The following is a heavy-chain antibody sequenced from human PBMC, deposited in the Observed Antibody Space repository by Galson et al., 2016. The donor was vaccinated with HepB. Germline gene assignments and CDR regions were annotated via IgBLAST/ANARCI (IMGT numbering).Heavy chain of an antibody. CDR2: ISSTSSYI. CDR3: ARDNGDLDY. Sequence: SMRLSCAASGFTFSTYNMNWVRQAPGKGLEWVSSISSTSSYIYYADSVKGRFTISRDNAKNSLYLQMNSLRAEDTAAYYCARDNGDLDYWGQGTLVTVSS. J-gene: IGHJ4*02. D-gene: IGHD4-17*01. CDR1: GFTFSTYN. V-gene: IGHV3-21*01.